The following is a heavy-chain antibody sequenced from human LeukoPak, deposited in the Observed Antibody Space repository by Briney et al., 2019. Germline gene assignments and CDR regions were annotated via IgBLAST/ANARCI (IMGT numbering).Heavy chain of an antibody. CDR1: GFTFSSYW. J-gene: IGHJ4*02. D-gene: IGHD6-6*01. Sequence: GGSLRLSCAASGFTFSSYWMSWVRQAPGKGLEWVANIKQDGSEKYYVDSVKGRFTISTDNAKNSLYLQMNSLRAEDTAVYYCARESRPHIAAHLYWGQGTLVTVSS. V-gene: IGHV3-7*01. CDR2: IKQDGSEK. CDR3: ARESRPHIAAHLY.